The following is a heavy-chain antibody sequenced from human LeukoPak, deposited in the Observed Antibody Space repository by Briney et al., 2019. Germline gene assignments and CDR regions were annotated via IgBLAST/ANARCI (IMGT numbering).Heavy chain of an antibody. J-gene: IGHJ3*02. V-gene: IGHV3-7*03. CDR3: ARDQEDYYDSSGYSHDAFDI. CDR1: GFTFSSYW. D-gene: IGHD3-22*01. CDR2: IKQDGSEK. Sequence: GGSLRLSCAASGFTFSSYWMSWVRQAPGKGLEWVANIKQDGSEKYYVDSVKGRFTISRDNAKNSLYLQMNSLRAEDTAVYYCARDQEDYYDSSGYSHDAFDIWGQGTMVTVSS.